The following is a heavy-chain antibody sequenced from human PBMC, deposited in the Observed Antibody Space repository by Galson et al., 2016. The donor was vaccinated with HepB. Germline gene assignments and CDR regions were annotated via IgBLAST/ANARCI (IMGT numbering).Heavy chain of an antibody. CDR1: GGSISSGGYS. CDR3: ATQRPMTR. J-gene: IGHJ4*02. D-gene: IGHD6-25*01. CDR2: TYYSGGT. V-gene: IGHV4-31*03. Sequence: TLSLTCTVSGGSISSGGYSCSWIRQRPGKGLEWTGYTYYSGGTYYNPSLKSRVTISVDTSKNQFSLKLSSVTAADTAVYYCATQRPMTRWGQGTLVTVSS.